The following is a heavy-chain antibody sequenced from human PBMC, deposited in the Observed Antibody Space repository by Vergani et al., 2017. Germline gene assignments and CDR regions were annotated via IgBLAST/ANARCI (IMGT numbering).Heavy chain of an antibody. D-gene: IGHD6-6*01. Sequence: EVQLEESGGGLVLPGRSLRLSCVASGFTSAGYAMHWVRQAPGKGLEWVSGISWNSNSIGYADSVKGRFTISRDNAKNSLYLQMNSLRAEETALYYCAKDLVTSSGGCWFDPWGQGTLVTVSS. CDR2: ISWNSNSI. V-gene: IGHV3-9*02. CDR1: GFTSAGYA. CDR3: AKDLVTSSGGCWFDP. J-gene: IGHJ5*02.